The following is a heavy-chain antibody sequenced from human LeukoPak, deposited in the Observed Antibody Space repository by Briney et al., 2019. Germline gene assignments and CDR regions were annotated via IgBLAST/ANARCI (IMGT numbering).Heavy chain of an antibody. CDR2: INADDGVT. CDR3: ARNAFFLET. J-gene: IGHJ5*02. Sequence: ASVKVSCEASGYSLTAYYLHWVRQAPGQGLEWMGWINADDGVTKSAQNFEGRLTMTRDTSINTVYMELTSLASDDTAVYYCARNAFFLETWGQGTLVTVSP. CDR1: GYSLTAYY. D-gene: IGHD2/OR15-2a*01. V-gene: IGHV1-2*02.